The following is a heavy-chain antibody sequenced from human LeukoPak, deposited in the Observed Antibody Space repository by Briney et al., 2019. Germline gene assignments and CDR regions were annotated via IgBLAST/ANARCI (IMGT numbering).Heavy chain of an antibody. Sequence: SETLSLTCTVSGGSISSYYWSWIRQPPGKGLEWIGYIYYSGSTNYNPSLKSRVTISVDTSKNQFSLKLSSVTAADTAVYYCAAHRTLSSGRDYWGQETLVTVSS. CDR3: AAHRTLSSGRDY. V-gene: IGHV4-59*01. CDR2: IYYSGST. CDR1: GGSISSYY. J-gene: IGHJ4*02. D-gene: IGHD6-19*01.